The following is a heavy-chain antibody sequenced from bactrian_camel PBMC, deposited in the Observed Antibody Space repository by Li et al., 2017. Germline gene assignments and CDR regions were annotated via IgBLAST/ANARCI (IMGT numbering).Heavy chain of an antibody. Sequence: VQLVESGGDLVQPGGSLRLSCAASGFIFSDYDMAWVRQAPGKGLEWVSHIVSGGGHTYYSDSVKDRFTITRDDAKNTVFLQMNSLKPEDTALYYCSVATTSGTFNYWGQGTQVTVS. D-gene: IGHD5*01. CDR3: SVATTSGTFNY. V-gene: IGHV3S40*01. CDR1: GFIFSDYD. J-gene: IGHJ4*01. CDR2: IVSGGGHT.